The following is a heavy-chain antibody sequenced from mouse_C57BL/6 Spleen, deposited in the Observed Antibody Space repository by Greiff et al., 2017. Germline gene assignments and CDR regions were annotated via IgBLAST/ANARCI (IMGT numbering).Heavy chain of an antibody. Sequence: VQLQQSGAELVRPGASVKLSCTASGFNITDYYMHWVKQRPEQGLEWIGWFDPENGDTEYASKFQGKATITAKTSSNTAYLQLSSLSSEYTAVYSGTTYDGYYGGGFDYWGQGTTLTVSS. CDR1: GFNITDYY. V-gene: IGHV14-4*01. CDR2: FDPENGDT. D-gene: IGHD2-3*01. J-gene: IGHJ2*01. CDR3: TTYDGYYGGGFDY.